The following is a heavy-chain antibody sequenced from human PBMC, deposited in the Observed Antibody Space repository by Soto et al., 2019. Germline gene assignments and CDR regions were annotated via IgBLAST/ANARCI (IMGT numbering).Heavy chain of an antibody. D-gene: IGHD3-10*02. CDR3: ARGGCSSCWFAP. CDR2: IYYSEST. J-gene: IGHJ5*02. Sequence: PSETLSLTCTVSGGSISSSYWSWIRQPPGKGPEWIGYIYYSESTSRTLFNPSLKSRVTISVDTSKNHFSLNVSSVTAADTAVYYCARGGCSSCWFAPWGQETLVTVSS. V-gene: IGHV4-59*01. CDR1: GGSISSSY.